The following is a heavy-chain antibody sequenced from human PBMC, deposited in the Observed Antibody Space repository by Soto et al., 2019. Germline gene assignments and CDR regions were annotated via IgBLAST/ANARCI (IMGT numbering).Heavy chain of an antibody. V-gene: IGHV4-59*04. Sequence: SETLSLTCTVSGDYISPYYWSWIRQPPGKGLEWVGYIYYSGSTYYNPSLKSRVTISVDTSKNQFSLKLSSVTAADTAVYYCARHDSSGYYEYSLGWAFDIWGQGTMVTVSS. CDR2: IYYSGST. J-gene: IGHJ3*02. CDR1: GDYISPYY. CDR3: ARHDSSGYYEYSLGWAFDI. D-gene: IGHD3-22*01.